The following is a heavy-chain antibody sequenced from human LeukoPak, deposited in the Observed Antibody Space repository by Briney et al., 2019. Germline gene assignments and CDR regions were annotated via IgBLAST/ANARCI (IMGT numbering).Heavy chain of an antibody. D-gene: IGHD4-11*01. V-gene: IGHV4-61*02. J-gene: IGHJ6*03. CDR2: IHTSGGT. CDR1: GDSISSGSFY. Sequence: TLSLTCTVSGDSISSGSFYWSWIRQPAGKEPEWIGRIHTSGGTDYSPSLKSRVTVSVDTSKNQFSLKLISVTAADTAVYYCARDRTTVTTGYYYYYMDVWGKGTTVTVSS. CDR3: ARDRTTVTTGYYYYYMDV.